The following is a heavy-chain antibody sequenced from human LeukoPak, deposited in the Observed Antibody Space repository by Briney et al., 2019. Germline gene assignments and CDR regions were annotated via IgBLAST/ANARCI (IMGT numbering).Heavy chain of an antibody. Sequence: GASVKVSCKASGYTFTSYYMHWVRQAPGQGLEWMGIINPSGGSTSYAQKFQGRVTMTRDTSTSTVYMELSSLRPEDTAVYYCARDLAFRIAAAGRYYYYGMDVWGQGTTVTVSS. CDR2: INPSGGST. J-gene: IGHJ6*02. D-gene: IGHD6-13*01. CDR1: GYTFTSYY. CDR3: ARDLAFRIAAAGRYYYYGMDV. V-gene: IGHV1-46*01.